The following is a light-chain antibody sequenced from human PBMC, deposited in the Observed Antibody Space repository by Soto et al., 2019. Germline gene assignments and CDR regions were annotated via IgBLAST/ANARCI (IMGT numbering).Light chain of an antibody. CDR3: QQYGSSGT. Sequence: VLTQSKGTLSLSPGERATLSCRASQSVSNNYLAWYQQKPGQAPRLLIYGASNRATGIPDRFSGSGSGTDFTLTISRLEPEDFAVYYCQQYGSSGTFGQGTKVDIK. V-gene: IGKV3-20*01. J-gene: IGKJ1*01. CDR1: QSVSNNY. CDR2: GAS.